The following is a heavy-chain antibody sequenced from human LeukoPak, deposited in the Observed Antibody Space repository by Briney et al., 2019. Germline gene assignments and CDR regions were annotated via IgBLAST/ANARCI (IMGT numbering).Heavy chain of an antibody. CDR2: INHSGST. Sequence: PSETLSLTCAVYGGSFSGYYWSWIRQPPGKGLEWIGEINHSGSTNYNPSLKSRVTISVDTSKNQFSLKLSSVTAADTAVYYCARVVYSYGYPYYYYYGMDVWGQGTTVTVSS. CDR3: ARVVYSYGYPYYYYYGMDV. V-gene: IGHV4-34*01. CDR1: GGSFSGYY. D-gene: IGHD5-18*01. J-gene: IGHJ6*02.